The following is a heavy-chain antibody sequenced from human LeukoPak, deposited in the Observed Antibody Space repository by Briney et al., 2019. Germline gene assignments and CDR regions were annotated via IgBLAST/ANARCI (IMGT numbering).Heavy chain of an antibody. CDR1: GFTFDDYG. Sequence: LSGGSLRLSCAASGFTFDDYGMSWVRQAPGKGLEWVSGINWNGGSTGYADSVKGRFTISRDNAKNSLYLQMNSLRAEDTALYYCARAFYYYDSSGYYHMLLYYYYYMDAWGKGTTVTVSS. CDR3: ARAFYYYDSSGYYHMLLYYYYYMDA. V-gene: IGHV3-20*04. J-gene: IGHJ6*03. CDR2: INWNGGST. D-gene: IGHD3-22*01.